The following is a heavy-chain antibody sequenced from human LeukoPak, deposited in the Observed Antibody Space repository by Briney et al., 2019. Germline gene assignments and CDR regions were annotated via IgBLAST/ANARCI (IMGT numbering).Heavy chain of an antibody. CDR2: IYHSGST. CDR1: GGSISSGGYS. Sequence: SQTLSLTCAVSGGSISSGGYSWSWIRQPPGKGLEWIGYIYHSGSTYYNPSLKSRVTISVDRSKNQFSLKLSSVTAADTAVYYCARIAVAGTAYYFDYWGQGTLVTVSS. J-gene: IGHJ4*02. D-gene: IGHD6-19*01. CDR3: ARIAVAGTAYYFDY. V-gene: IGHV4-30-2*01.